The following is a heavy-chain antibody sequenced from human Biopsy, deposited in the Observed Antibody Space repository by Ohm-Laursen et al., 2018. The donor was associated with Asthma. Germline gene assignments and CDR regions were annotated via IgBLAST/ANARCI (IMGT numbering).Heavy chain of an antibody. D-gene: IGHD5-12*01. Sequence: SLRLSCAASGFTFSSSAMSWVRQAPGKGLEWVAVISYDGNHKFYEDSVKGRFTISRDNSKNTLYLQMNSLRTEDTAVYYCAKRRGYSGHNNDYWGQGTLVIVSS. V-gene: IGHV3-30*18. CDR3: AKRRGYSGHNNDY. J-gene: IGHJ4*02. CDR1: GFTFSSSA. CDR2: ISYDGNHK.